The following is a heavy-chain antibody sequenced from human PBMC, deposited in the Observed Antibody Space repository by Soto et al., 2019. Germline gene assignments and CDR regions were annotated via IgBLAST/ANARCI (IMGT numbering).Heavy chain of an antibody. CDR2: TSGSGAST. Sequence: GGSLRLSCGASGFTFTNYAMSWVRQAPGKGLEWVSTTSGSGASTYYADSVKGRFTISRDNSKNTLYLQMKSLRIEDTAVYYCAKVAVRGVVVSNFDSWGQGTLVTV. CDR3: AKVAVRGVVVSNFDS. J-gene: IGHJ4*02. D-gene: IGHD3-10*01. V-gene: IGHV3-23*01. CDR1: GFTFTNYA.